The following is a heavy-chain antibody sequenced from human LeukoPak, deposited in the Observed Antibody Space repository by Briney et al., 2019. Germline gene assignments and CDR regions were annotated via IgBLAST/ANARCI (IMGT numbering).Heavy chain of an antibody. CDR3: ATPTRLSRNGTNWRDP. Sequence: ASVKVSCKASGYSFTAYYMHWVRLAPGQGLEWMGWINPNGGATNYARRFQQRVTMAGDTYINTVYMELSRLKSDDTAVYFCATPTRLSRNGTNWRDPWGLGTLVTVSS. CDR1: GYSFTAYY. CDR2: INPNGGAT. V-gene: IGHV1-2*02. J-gene: IGHJ5*02. D-gene: IGHD4/OR15-4a*01.